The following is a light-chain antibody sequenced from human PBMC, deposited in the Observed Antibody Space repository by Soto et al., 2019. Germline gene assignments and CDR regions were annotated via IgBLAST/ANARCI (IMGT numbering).Light chain of an antibody. V-gene: IGKV1-9*01. J-gene: IGKJ1*01. CDR2: AAS. CDR3: QQYNSFAWT. CDR1: QAISSY. Sequence: IQLTQSPSSLSASVGDRVTITCRASQAISSYLAWYQQKPGKAPNLLIYAASTLQSGVPSRFSGGGSGPEFTLTISSLQPDDFGTYYCQQYNSFAWTFGQGTKVDIK.